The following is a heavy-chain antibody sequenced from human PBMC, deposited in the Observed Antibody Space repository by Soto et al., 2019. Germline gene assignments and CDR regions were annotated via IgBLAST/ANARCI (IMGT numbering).Heavy chain of an antibody. Sequence: GGSLILSCAASGFSFSSYTMNWVRQAPGKGLEWVSLISGPASTTYYADAVQGRFTISRDNSKNTLSLQMSNLRAEDTAIYYCARGFYAGKSNWFESWGQGTRVTVSS. CDR1: GFSFSSYT. CDR3: ARGFYAGKSNWFES. D-gene: IGHD3-10*01. CDR2: ISGPASTT. V-gene: IGHV3-23*01. J-gene: IGHJ5*01.